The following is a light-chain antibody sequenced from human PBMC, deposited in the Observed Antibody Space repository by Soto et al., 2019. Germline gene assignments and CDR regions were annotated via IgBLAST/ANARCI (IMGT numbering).Light chain of an antibody. Sequence: QSALTQPASVSGSPGQSITISCTGTSSDVGGYNFVSWYQQYPGKAPKLMIYEGSKRPSGVSNRFSGSKSGNTASLTISGLQAEDEADYYCFSYAGINTYVFGTGTKLTVL. CDR2: EGS. J-gene: IGLJ1*01. CDR1: SSDVGGYNF. V-gene: IGLV2-23*01. CDR3: FSYAGINTYV.